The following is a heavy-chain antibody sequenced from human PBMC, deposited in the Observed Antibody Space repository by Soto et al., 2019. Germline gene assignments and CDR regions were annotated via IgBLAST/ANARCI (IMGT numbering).Heavy chain of an antibody. CDR1: GFTFSSYA. Sequence: PVGSLRLSCAASGFTFSSYAMSWVRQAPGKGLEWVSAISGSGGSTYYADSVKGRFTISRDNSKNTLYLQMNSLRAEDTAVYYCAKDPRIAVAVYYFDYWGQGTLVTVSS. CDR3: AKDPRIAVAVYYFDY. CDR2: ISGSGGST. J-gene: IGHJ4*02. D-gene: IGHD6-19*01. V-gene: IGHV3-23*01.